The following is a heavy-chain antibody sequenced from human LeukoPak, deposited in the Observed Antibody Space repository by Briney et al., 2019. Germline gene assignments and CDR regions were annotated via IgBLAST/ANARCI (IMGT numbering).Heavy chain of an antibody. CDR2: IKQDGSEK. J-gene: IGHJ4*02. CDR3: ARGGYDSSGYRIEDY. V-gene: IGHV3-7*01. CDR1: GFTFGDYA. D-gene: IGHD3-22*01. Sequence: GGSLRLSCTASGFTFGDYAMSWFRQAPGKGLEWVANIKQDGSEKYYVDSVKGRFTISRDNAKNSLYLQMNSLRAEDTAVYYCARGGYDSSGYRIEDYWGQGTLVTVSS.